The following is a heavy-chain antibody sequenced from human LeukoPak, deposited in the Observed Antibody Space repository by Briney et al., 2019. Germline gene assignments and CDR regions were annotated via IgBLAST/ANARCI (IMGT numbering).Heavy chain of an antibody. CDR2: IKKDGSEK. Sequence: GGSLRLSCAASGFTFSNYWMSWLRQAPGKGLEWVANIKKDGSEKHYVDSVKGRFTISRDNAKNSLYLQMNSLRAEDTAVYYCARGGIVVVTAILYWGQGTLVTVSS. D-gene: IGHD2-21*02. J-gene: IGHJ4*02. CDR1: GFTFSNYW. CDR3: ARGGIVVVTAILY. V-gene: IGHV3-7*01.